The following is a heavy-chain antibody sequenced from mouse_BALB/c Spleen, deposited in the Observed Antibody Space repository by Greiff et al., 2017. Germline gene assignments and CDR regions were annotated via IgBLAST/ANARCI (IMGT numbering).Heavy chain of an antibody. CDR1: GFNIKDTY. CDR2: IDPANGNT. Sequence: EVQRVESGAELVKPGASVKLSCTASGFNIKDTYMHWVKQRPEQGLEWIGRIDPANGNTKYDPKFQGKATITADTSSNTAYLQLSSLTSEDTAVYYCAITTVVEDYAMDYWGQGTSVTVSS. D-gene: IGHD1-1*01. J-gene: IGHJ4*01. V-gene: IGHV14-3*02. CDR3: AITTVVEDYAMDY.